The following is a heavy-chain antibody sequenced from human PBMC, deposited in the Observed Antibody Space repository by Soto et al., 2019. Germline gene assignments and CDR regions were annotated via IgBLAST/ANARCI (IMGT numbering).Heavy chain of an antibody. CDR1: GSTFSRYW. J-gene: IGHJ4*02. CDR3: ATGQWELDY. D-gene: IGHD1-26*01. Sequence: GGSLRLSCAAFGSTFSRYWVNWVRQAPGKGLEWVANINQDGSETSYVDSVKGRFSISRDNAKNSLHLQMSSLRADDTAVYYCATGQWELDYWGQGTLVTVSS. CDR2: INQDGSET. V-gene: IGHV3-7*03.